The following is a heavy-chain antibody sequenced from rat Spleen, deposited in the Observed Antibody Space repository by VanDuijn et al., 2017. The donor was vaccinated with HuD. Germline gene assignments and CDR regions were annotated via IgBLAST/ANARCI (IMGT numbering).Heavy chain of an antibody. V-gene: IGHV3-3*01. J-gene: IGHJ2*01. Sequence: EVQLQESGPGLVKPSQSLSLTCSVTFYSITSSYRWSWVRKFPGNKLEWMGYIDSAGSTNYNPSLKSRISITRDTSKNQFFLQVNSVTTEDTATYYCGRDNNYIYWGQGVMVTVSS. CDR2: IDSAGST. CDR3: GRDNNYIY. D-gene: IGHD1-10*01. CDR1: FYSITSSYR.